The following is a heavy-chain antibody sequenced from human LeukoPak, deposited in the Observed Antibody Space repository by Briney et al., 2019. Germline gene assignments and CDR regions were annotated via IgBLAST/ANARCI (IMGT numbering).Heavy chain of an antibody. Sequence: PSETLSLTCSVSGGSISSYYWSWIRQPPGKGLEWIGYIYYSGSTNYNPSLKCGVTISVDTSKNQFSLKLSSVTAADTAVYYCARVAGYNYLDYWGQGALVTVSS. CDR2: IYYSGST. D-gene: IGHD5-24*01. V-gene: IGHV4-59*01. CDR1: GGSISSYY. J-gene: IGHJ4*02. CDR3: ARVAGYNYLDY.